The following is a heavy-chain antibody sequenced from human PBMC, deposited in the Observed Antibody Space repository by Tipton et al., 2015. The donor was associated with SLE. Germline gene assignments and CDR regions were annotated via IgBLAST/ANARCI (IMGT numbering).Heavy chain of an antibody. CDR3: ARVSSSWYLYYYYYMDV. CDR1: GGSISSHY. V-gene: IGHV4-59*11. CDR2: IYYSGST. J-gene: IGHJ6*03. Sequence: TLSLTCTVSGGSISSHYWSWIRQPPGKGLEWIGYIYYSGSTNYNPSLKSRVTISVDTSKNQFSLKLSSVTAADTAVYYCARVSSSWYLYYYYYMDVWGKGTTVTVSS. D-gene: IGHD6-13*01.